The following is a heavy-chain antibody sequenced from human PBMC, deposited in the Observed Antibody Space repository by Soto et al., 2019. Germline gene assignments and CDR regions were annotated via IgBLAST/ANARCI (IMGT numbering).Heavy chain of an antibody. J-gene: IGHJ4*02. Sequence: ASVKVSCKASGGTFSSYAISWVRQAPGQGLEWMGGIIPIFGTANYAQKFQGRVTITADESTSTAYMELSSLRSEDTAVYYCARDRAYDSSGYWDLASDYWGQGTLVTVSS. CDR2: IIPIFGTA. V-gene: IGHV1-69*13. CDR1: GGTFSSYA. D-gene: IGHD3-22*01. CDR3: ARDRAYDSSGYWDLASDY.